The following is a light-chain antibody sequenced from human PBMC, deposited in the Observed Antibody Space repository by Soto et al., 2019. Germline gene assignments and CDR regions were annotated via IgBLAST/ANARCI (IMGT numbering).Light chain of an antibody. CDR2: KAS. Sequence: DIQMTQSPSTLSASVGDRVTITCRASQSINSWLAWYQQEPGKAPKLLIYKASSLESGVPSRFSGSGSGTEFTLTISSLQPDDFATYCCQHYNSYPPWTFGQGTKVVIK. CDR3: QHYNSYPPWT. J-gene: IGKJ1*01. V-gene: IGKV1-5*03. CDR1: QSINSW.